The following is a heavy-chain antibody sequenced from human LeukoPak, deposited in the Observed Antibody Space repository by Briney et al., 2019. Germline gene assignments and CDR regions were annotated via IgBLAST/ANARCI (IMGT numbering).Heavy chain of an antibody. CDR1: GGSFSGYY. D-gene: IGHD3-3*01. V-gene: IGHV4-34*01. CDR2: INHSGST. Sequence: PSETLSLTCAVYGGSFSGYYWSWIRQPPGKGLEWIGEINHSGSTNYNPSLKSRVTMSVDTSKNQFSLKLSSVTAADTAVYYCARDQGYYDFWSGYYFSWFDPWGQGTLVTVSS. J-gene: IGHJ5*02. CDR3: ARDQGYYDFWSGYYFSWFDP.